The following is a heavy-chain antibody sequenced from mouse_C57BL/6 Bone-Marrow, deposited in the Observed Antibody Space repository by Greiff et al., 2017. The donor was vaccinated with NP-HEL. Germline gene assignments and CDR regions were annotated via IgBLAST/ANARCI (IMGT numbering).Heavy chain of an antibody. CDR2: ISDGGSYT. D-gene: IGHD1-1*01. Sequence: EVMLVESGGGLVKPGGSLKLSCAASGFTFSSYAMSWVRQTPEKRLEWVATISDGGSYTYYPDHVKGRFTISRDNAKNNLYLQMSHLKSEDTAMYYCARDRYGMDWYFDVWGTGTTVTVSS. CDR3: ARDRYGMDWYFDV. J-gene: IGHJ1*03. CDR1: GFTFSSYA. V-gene: IGHV5-4*01.